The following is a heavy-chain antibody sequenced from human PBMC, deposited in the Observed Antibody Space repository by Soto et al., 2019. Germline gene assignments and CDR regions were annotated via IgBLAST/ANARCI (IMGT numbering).Heavy chain of an antibody. CDR2: IYWDDDK. CDR3: VHPYGYDSSAYYYYFDY. D-gene: IGHD3-22*01. V-gene: IGHV2-5*02. CDR1: GFSLSTSGVG. J-gene: IGHJ4*02. Sequence: QITLKESGPTLVKPTQTLTLTCTFSGFSLSTSGVGVAWIRQPPGKALEWLALIYWDDDKRYSPSLESRLTITTDTSKNQVVLTMTNMDPVDTATYYCVHPYGYDSSAYYYYFDYWGQGTLVTVSS.